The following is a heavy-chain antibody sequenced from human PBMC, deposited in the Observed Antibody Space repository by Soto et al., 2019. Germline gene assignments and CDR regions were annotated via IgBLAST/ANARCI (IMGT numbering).Heavy chain of an antibody. D-gene: IGHD6-6*01. CDR1: GYSFASYW. J-gene: IGHJ6*02. CDR3: ARTRSFTLGFYYDGMDV. V-gene: IGHV5-51*01. CDR2: IYPGGSDT. Sequence: PGESLKISCQGSGYSFASYWIGWVRQMPGKDLEWMGIIYPGGSDTRYSPSFQGQVTISADKSLRTAYLQWTSLKASDTALYYCARTRSFTLGFYYDGMDVWGQGTTVTVSS.